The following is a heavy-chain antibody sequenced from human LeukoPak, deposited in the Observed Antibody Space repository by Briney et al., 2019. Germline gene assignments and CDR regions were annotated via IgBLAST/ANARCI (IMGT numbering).Heavy chain of an antibody. CDR1: GYTFTGYY. J-gene: IGHJ4*02. CDR2: FDPEDGET. V-gene: IGHV1-24*01. D-gene: IGHD6-19*01. Sequence: GASVKVSCKASGYTFTGYYMHWVRQAPGKGLEWMGGFDPEDGETIYAQKFQGRVTMTEDTSTDTAYMELSSLRSEDTAVYYCACIAVAGTSAYWGQGTLVTVSS. CDR3: ACIAVAGTSAY.